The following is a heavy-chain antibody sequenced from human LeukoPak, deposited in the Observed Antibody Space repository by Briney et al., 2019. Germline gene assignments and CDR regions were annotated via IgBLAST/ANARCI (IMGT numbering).Heavy chain of an antibody. D-gene: IGHD5-18*01. J-gene: IGHJ6*02. CDR1: GGSISSYY. Sequence: SETLSLTCTVSGGSISSYYWSWIRQPPGKGLEWIGYIYYSESTNYNPSLKSRVTISVDTSKNQFSLKLSSVTAADTAVYYCARQLWGLSMDVWGQGTTVTVSS. V-gene: IGHV4-59*08. CDR2: IYYSEST. CDR3: ARQLWGLSMDV.